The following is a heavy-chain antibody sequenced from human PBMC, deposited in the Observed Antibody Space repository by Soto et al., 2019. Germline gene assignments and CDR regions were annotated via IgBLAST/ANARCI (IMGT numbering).Heavy chain of an antibody. Sequence: RFVDYGSACVSQMPGKGLEWMGIMYPGDSDIRYSPSFQGQVTMSADKSISTAYLQWSSLKASDTAIYYCARRERYCSAGASGNLDYSGQRTLLTV. V-gene: IGHV5-51*01. D-gene: IGHD2-15*01. CDR1: RFVDYG. CDR2: MYPGDSDI. J-gene: IGHJ4*02. CDR3: ARRERYCSAGASGNLDY.